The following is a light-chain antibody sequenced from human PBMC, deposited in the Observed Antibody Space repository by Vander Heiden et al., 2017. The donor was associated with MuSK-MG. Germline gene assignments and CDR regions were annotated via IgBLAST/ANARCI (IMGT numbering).Light chain of an antibody. CDR1: SLRTYS. CDR3: NCRDTSGDHMV. J-gene: IGLJ3*02. Sequence: SSELTQDPAVSVALGQAVRITCQGDSLRTYSASWYKQKPGQAPAGVIYGKDNRPSGIPDRFSGSSSGDTASLTITGAQAEDEADYYCNCRDTSGDHMVFGGGTKLTVL. CDR2: GKD. V-gene: IGLV3-19*01.